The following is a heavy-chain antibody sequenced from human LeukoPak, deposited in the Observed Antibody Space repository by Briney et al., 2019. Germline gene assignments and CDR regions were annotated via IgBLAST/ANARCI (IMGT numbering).Heavy chain of an antibody. J-gene: IGHJ4*02. V-gene: IGHV5-10-1*01. D-gene: IGHD5-12*01. CDR3: ARQYHSGYVTDY. CDR1: GYSFTSYW. CDR2: IDPSDSYT. Sequence: GESLKISCKGSGYSFTSYWISWVRQMPGKGLEWMGRIDPSDSYTDYSPSFQGHVTISADKSISTAYLQWSSLKASDTAMYYCARQYHSGYVTDYWGQGTLVTVSS.